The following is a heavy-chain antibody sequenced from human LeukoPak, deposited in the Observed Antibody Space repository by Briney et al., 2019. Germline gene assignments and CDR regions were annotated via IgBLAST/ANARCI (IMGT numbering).Heavy chain of an antibody. Sequence: ASVKVSCKASGYTFTSYDINWVRQATGQGLEWMGWMNPNSGNTGYAQKFQGRVTITRNTSISTAYMELSSLRSEDTAVYYCARSGMSYYDFWRGPAWFDPWGQGTLVTVSS. CDR1: GYTFTSYD. CDR2: MNPNSGNT. V-gene: IGHV1-8*03. D-gene: IGHD3-3*01. CDR3: ARSGMSYYDFWRGPAWFDP. J-gene: IGHJ5*02.